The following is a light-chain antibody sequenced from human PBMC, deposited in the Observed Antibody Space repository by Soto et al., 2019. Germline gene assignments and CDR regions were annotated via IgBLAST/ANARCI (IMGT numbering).Light chain of an antibody. J-gene: IGKJ3*01. CDR1: QDISSF. V-gene: IGKV1-9*01. Sequence: DIQLTQSPSLLSASVGDRVTITCRASQDISSFLAWYQQQPGKAPKLLIYAASTLQSGVPSRFTGSGSGTEFTLTISSLQPEDFATYYCQQLSTYPITFGPGTKVDFK. CDR3: QQLSTYPIT. CDR2: AAS.